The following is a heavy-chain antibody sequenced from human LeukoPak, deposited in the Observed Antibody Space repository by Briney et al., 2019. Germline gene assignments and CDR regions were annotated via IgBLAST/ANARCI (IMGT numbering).Heavy chain of an antibody. CDR3: ARDPNAMVTSLFDY. CDR1: GYTFTTYA. Sequence: ASVKVSCKASGYTFTTYAISWVRQAPGQGLEWMGWISAYYGNTTYAQKFQGRVTMTTDTSTSTAYTELRSLRSDDTAVYYCARDPNAMVTSLFDYWGQGTLVTVSS. CDR2: ISAYYGNT. J-gene: IGHJ4*02. V-gene: IGHV1-18*01. D-gene: IGHD5-18*01.